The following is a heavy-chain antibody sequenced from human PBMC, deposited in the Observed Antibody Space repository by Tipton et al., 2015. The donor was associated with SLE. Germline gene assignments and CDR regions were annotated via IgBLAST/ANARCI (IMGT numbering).Heavy chain of an antibody. CDR1: GFTFSSYG. V-gene: IGHV3-30*02. J-gene: IGHJ5*02. Sequence: SGFTFSSYGMHWVRQAPGKGLEWVAFLRYDGSNKYYADSVKGRFTISRDNSKNTLYLQMNSLRAEDTAVYYCARDGIVGATIDWFDPWGQGTLVTVSS. CDR3: ARDGIVGATIDWFDP. D-gene: IGHD1-26*01. CDR2: LRYDGSNK.